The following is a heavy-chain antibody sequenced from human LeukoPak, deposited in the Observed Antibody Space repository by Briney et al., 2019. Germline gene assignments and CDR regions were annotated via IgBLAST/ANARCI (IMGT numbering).Heavy chain of an antibody. V-gene: IGHV4-39*01. CDR1: GGSISSSSYY. Sequence: SETLSLTCTVSGGSISSSSYYWGWIRQPPGKGLEWIGSIYHSGSTYYNPSLKSRVTISVDTSKNQFSLKLSSVTAADTAVYYCAIPEYSGPFDYWGQRTLVTVSS. CDR3: AIPEYSGPFDY. D-gene: IGHD5-12*01. J-gene: IGHJ4*02. CDR2: IYHSGST.